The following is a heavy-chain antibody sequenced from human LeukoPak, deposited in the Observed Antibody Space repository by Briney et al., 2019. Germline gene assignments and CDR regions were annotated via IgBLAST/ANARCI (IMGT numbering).Heavy chain of an antibody. D-gene: IGHD5-24*01. Sequence: SQTLSLTCAVSGGSITSIGYSWSWIRQPPGKGLEWIGYIYHSGSTYYNPSLKSRVTISMDRSKNQFSLKLTSVTAADTAVYYCARASGARDGYNYDAFDIWGQGTMVTVSS. CDR1: GGSITSIGYS. J-gene: IGHJ3*02. V-gene: IGHV4-30-2*01. CDR3: ARASGARDGYNYDAFDI. CDR2: IYHSGST.